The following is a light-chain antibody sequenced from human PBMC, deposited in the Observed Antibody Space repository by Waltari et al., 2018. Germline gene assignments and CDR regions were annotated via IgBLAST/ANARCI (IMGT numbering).Light chain of an antibody. CDR2: WAS. J-gene: IGKJ1*01. CDR1: QSVLYNSNNKNF. V-gene: IGKV4-1*01. CDR3: QQYYTTPRT. Sequence: DIVMTQSPDSLAVSLGERATVNCKSSQSVLYNSNNKNFLAWYQQKPGQAPKLLIYWASTRESGVPDRFSGSGSGTDFTLTISRLQAEDVAVYYCQQYYTTPRTFGQGTKVEIK.